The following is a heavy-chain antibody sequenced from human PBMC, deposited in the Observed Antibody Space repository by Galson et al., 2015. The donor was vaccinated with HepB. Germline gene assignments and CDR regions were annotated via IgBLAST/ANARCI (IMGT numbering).Heavy chain of an antibody. J-gene: IGHJ6*02. V-gene: IGHV1-46*01. D-gene: IGHD1-1*01. CDR2: INPSGGST. CDR1: GYTFTSYY. Sequence: SVKVSCKASGYTFTSYYMHWVRQAPGQGLEWMGIINPSGGSTSYAQKFQGRVTMTRDTSTSTVYMELSSLRSEDTAVYYCARALGYNDYYYYGMDVWGQGTTVTVSS. CDR3: ARALGYNDYYYYGMDV.